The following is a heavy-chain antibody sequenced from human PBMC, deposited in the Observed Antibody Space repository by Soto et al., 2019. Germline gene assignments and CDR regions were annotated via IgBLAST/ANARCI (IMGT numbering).Heavy chain of an antibody. CDR2: ISGSGGST. J-gene: IGHJ6*02. CDR3: AKDPDDSSDTSYYYYGMDV. V-gene: IGHV3-23*01. CDR1: GFTFSSYA. Sequence: EVRLLESGGGLVQPGGSLRLSCAASGFTFSSYAMSWVRQAPGKGLEWVSAISGSGGSTYYADSVKGRFTISRDNSKNTLYLQMNSLRAEDTAVYYCAKDPDDSSDTSYYYYGMDVWGQGTTVTVSS. D-gene: IGHD6-19*01.